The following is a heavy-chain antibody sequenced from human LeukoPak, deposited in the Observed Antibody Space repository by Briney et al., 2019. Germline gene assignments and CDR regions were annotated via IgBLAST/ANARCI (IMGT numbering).Heavy chain of an antibody. CDR2: IKQDGSEK. J-gene: IGHJ4*02. Sequence: HPGGSLRLSCAASGFDFSNYWLYWVRQAPGKGLEWVANIKQDGSEKYYVDSVRGRFTISRDNAKNSLSLQMNSLRAEDTAVYYCANLDDFWSGYYKEVVYGYWGQGTLVTVSS. D-gene: IGHD3-3*01. V-gene: IGHV3-7*03. CDR3: ANLDDFWSGYYKEVVYGY. CDR1: GFDFSNYW.